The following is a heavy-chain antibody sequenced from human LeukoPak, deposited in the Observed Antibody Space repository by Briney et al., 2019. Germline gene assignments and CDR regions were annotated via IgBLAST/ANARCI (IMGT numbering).Heavy chain of an antibody. CDR1: GYLFSTYG. D-gene: IGHD3-10*01. Sequence: ASVKVSCKASGYLFSTYGLSWVRQAPGQGLEWMGWISAYNGNTNYAQKLQGRVTMTTDTSTSTAYMEVRSLRSDDTAVYYCARGNPHLGYWGQGTLVTVAS. CDR2: ISAYNGNT. CDR3: ARGNPHLGY. V-gene: IGHV1-18*01. J-gene: IGHJ4*02.